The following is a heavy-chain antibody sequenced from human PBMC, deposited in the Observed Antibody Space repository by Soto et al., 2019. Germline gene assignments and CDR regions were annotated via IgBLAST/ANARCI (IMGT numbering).Heavy chain of an antibody. CDR1: GFTFGSYA. CDR3: ARQQGGSLSPLYFDY. D-gene: IGHD2-15*01. J-gene: IGHJ4*02. CDR2: ISGSGGST. Sequence: EVQMLEYGGGLVQPGGSLGLSCAAAGFTFGSYAMSWVRQAPGKGLEWVSGISGSGGSTFYADSVKGRFTLSRDNSNTVVGMQMDNVRADDTAVYYCARQQGGSLSPLYFDYWGQGTLVTVSS. V-gene: IGHV3-23*01.